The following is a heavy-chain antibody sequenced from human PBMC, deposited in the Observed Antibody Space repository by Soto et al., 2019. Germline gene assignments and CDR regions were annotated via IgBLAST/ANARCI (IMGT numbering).Heavy chain of an antibody. J-gene: IGHJ4*02. D-gene: IGHD3-9*01. CDR3: ARDDIRARYFDY. CDR2: ISAYNGNT. CDR1: GYTFTSYG. V-gene: IGHV1-18*01. Sequence: ASVKVSCKASGYTFTSYGISWVRQAPGQGLEWMGWISAYNGNTNYAQKLQGRVTMTTDTSTSTAYMELSSLRSEDTAVYYCARDDIRARYFDYWGQGTLVTVSS.